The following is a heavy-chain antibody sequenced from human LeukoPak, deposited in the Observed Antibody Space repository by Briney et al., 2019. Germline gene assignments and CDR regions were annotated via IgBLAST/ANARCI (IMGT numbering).Heavy chain of an antibody. CDR1: GGSFSGYY. Sequence: PSETLSLTCAVYGGSFSGYYWSWIRQPPGKGLEWIGEINHSGSTNYNPSLKSRVTISVDTSKNQFSLKLSSVTAADTAVYYCARFTGGWYRIGYFDYWGQGTLVTVSS. V-gene: IGHV4-34*01. CDR2: INHSGST. D-gene: IGHD6-19*01. J-gene: IGHJ4*02. CDR3: ARFTGGWYRIGYFDY.